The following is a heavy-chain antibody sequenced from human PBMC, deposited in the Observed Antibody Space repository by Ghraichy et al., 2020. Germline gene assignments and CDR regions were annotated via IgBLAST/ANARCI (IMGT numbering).Heavy chain of an antibody. Sequence: GGSLRLSCAASGFTFSNYWMHWVRQAPGKGLVWVARSDNDGRGTSYADSVRGRFTISRDNARNTLYLQMSDLRAEDTAVYNCATLELTRPDHWGQGTLVTVSS. CDR2: SDNDGRGT. CDR3: ATLELTRPDH. CDR1: GFTFSNYW. D-gene: IGHD1-7*01. J-gene: IGHJ4*02. V-gene: IGHV3-74*01.